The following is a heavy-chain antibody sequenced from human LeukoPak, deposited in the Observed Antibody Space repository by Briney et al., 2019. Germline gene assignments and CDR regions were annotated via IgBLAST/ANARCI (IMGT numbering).Heavy chain of an antibody. Sequence: ASVPVSFTASVYTFTDYYIHWVRQAPGRGLESMGWINPNSGGTTYAQKFQGRVTMTRDTSISTAYMELGRLTSDDTAVYYCARGHNSYSSNSFDPWGQGTLVTVSS. CDR2: INPNSGGT. D-gene: IGHD3-16*01. J-gene: IGHJ5*02. V-gene: IGHV1-2*02. CDR3: ARGHNSYSSNSFDP. CDR1: VYTFTDYY.